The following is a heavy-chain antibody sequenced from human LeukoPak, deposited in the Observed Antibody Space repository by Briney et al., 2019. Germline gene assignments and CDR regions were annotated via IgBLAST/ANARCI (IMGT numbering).Heavy chain of an antibody. D-gene: IGHD3-22*01. Sequence: KTSETLSLTCSVSGYSISSGFYWGWIRPPPGKGLEWIGNIFRSGSTYYNASLKSRVTISVDTSKNQFSLKLSSVTAADTAVYYCARANYYDSSGYSRGAFDIWGQGTMVTVSS. CDR3: ARANYYDSSGYSRGAFDI. J-gene: IGHJ3*02. V-gene: IGHV4-38-2*02. CDR1: GYSISSGFY. CDR2: IFRSGST.